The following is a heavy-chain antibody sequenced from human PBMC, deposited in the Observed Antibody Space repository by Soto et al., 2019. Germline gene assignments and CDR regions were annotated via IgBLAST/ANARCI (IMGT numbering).Heavy chain of an antibody. J-gene: IGHJ4*02. CDR1: GVSITSSNIDS. V-gene: IGHV4-39*01. D-gene: IGHD2-8*01. CDR2: IYYSGTT. CDR3: ARRFDNGGPDY. Sequence: SETLSLTCTVSGVSITSSNIDSWGWISQPPVKGLEWIGSIYYSGTTYYNPSLKSRVTISVDTSRKQFSLILSSVTAADTAVYYWARRFDNGGPDYWGQGTLVTVS.